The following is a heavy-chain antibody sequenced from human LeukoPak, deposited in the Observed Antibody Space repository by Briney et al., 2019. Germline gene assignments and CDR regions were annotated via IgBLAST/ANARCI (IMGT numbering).Heavy chain of an antibody. D-gene: IGHD3-10*01. V-gene: IGHV1-69*01. J-gene: IGHJ3*02. Sequence: GASVKVSCKASGGTFSSYAISWVRQAPGQGLEWMGGIIPMFGTTTYAQKFQGRVTILADESTSTAYMELRSLRSEDTAVYYCARDDGYYYGSGSSVYDAFDIWGQGTMVTVSS. CDR1: GGTFSSYA. CDR2: IIPMFGTT. CDR3: ARDDGYYYGSGSSVYDAFDI.